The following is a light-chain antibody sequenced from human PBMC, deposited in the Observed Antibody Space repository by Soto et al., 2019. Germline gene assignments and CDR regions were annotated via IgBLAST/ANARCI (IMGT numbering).Light chain of an antibody. CDR2: GAS. CDR3: QQYRT. Sequence: EIVLAQSPDTRSLSPGERATLSCRASQSVSGNAFAWYQQKPGQAPRLLIYGASTRATGIPDRFSGSGSGTDFTLTISSLEPEDFALYYCQQYRTFGRGTRVEIK. CDR1: QSVSGNA. V-gene: IGKV3-20*01. J-gene: IGKJ1*01.